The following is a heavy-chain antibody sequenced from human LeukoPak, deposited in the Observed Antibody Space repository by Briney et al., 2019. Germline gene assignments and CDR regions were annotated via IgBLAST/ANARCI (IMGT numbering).Heavy chain of an antibody. D-gene: IGHD4-11*01. Sequence: AGSLRLSCAASGFTFNSYGMHWVRQAPGKGLEWVAVMWYDGSNKYYADSVKGRFTISRDDSKNTLYLQMNSLRAEDTAMYYCARGLPPVMKYYFDYWGQGTLVTVSS. CDR1: GFTFNSYG. CDR2: MWYDGSNK. J-gene: IGHJ4*02. V-gene: IGHV3-33*01. CDR3: ARGLPPVMKYYFDY.